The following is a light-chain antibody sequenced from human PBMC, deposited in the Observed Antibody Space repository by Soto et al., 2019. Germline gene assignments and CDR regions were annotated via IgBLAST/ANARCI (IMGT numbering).Light chain of an antibody. CDR2: KAS. J-gene: IGKJ1*01. Sequence: IEKKHSPPTLSSPLRDRVTITCRASQSISSWLAWYQQKPGKAPKLLIYKASSLESGVPSRFSGSGSGIEFTLTISSVQGDDFAPYYCPQYNINSPSSFGQGTKVDIK. V-gene: IGKV1-5*03. CDR1: QSISSW. CDR3: PQYNINSPSS.